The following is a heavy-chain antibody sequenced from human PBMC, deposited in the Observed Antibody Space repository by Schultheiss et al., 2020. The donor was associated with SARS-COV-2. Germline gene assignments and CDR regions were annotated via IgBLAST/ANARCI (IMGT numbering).Heavy chain of an antibody. V-gene: IGHV4-59*12. CDR2: MYYSGTT. Sequence: SETLSLTCTVSGGSISSYYWSWIRQPPGKGLEWIGTMYYSGTTYYNPSLTSRVTISVDTSKNQFSLKLSSVTAADTAVYYCARDQWTGSFDAWGQGTMVTVSS. CDR1: GGSISSYY. J-gene: IGHJ3*01. D-gene: IGHD3/OR15-3a*01. CDR3: ARDQWTGSFDA.